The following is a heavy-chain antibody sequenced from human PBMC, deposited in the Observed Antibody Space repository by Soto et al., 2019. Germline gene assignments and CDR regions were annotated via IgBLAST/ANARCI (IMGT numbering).Heavy chain of an antibody. CDR3: VREGRGSFDF. Sequence: GVSLRFSCAASGFIFSNYAMNWVRQAPGKGLEWVSVIGGRGNSAYYADSVQGRFTISRDNSKNTLSLQMSSLTADDTAIYYCVREGRGSFDFWGRGTMVTVSS. CDR2: IGGRGNSA. CDR1: GFIFSNYA. D-gene: IGHD5-12*01. J-gene: IGHJ3*01. V-gene: IGHV3-23*01.